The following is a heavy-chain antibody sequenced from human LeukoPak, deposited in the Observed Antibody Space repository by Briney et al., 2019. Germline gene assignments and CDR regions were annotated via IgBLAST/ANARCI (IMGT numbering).Heavy chain of an antibody. Sequence: GGSLRLSCAASGFAFSNYWMHWVRQAPGKGLVWVSRINTDGSSTTYADSVKGRFTISRDNAKNTLYLQMNSLSAEDTAVYYCARGYSSSYRIDYWGQGTLVTVSS. D-gene: IGHD6-6*01. CDR3: ARGYSSSYRIDY. CDR1: GFAFSNYW. V-gene: IGHV3-74*01. J-gene: IGHJ4*02. CDR2: INTDGSST.